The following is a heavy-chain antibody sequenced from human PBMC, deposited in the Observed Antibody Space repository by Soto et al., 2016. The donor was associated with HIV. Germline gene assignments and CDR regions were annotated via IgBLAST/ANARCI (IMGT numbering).Heavy chain of an antibody. V-gene: IGHV3-9*03. D-gene: IGHD2-15*01. CDR2: ISWNSGSI. CDR1: GFTFDDYA. Sequence: EVQLVESGGGLVQPGRSLRLSCAASGFTFDDYAMHWVRQAPGKGLEWVSGISWNSGSIGYADSVKGRFTISRDNAKNSLYLQMNSLRAEDMALYYCAKDIGYCSGGSCPGAFDIWGQGTMVTVSS. J-gene: IGHJ3*02. CDR3: AKDIGYCSGGSCPGAFDI.